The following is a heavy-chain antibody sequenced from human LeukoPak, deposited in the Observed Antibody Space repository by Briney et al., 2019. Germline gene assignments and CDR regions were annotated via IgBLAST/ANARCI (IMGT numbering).Heavy chain of an antibody. CDR3: AKDKSTYYSTNWFDP. CDR2: IRYDGSNK. D-gene: IGHD3-22*01. J-gene: IGHJ5*02. Sequence: QPGGSLRLSCAASGFTFSSYGMHWVRQAPGKGLEWVAFIRYDGSNKYYADSVKGRFTISRDNSKNTLYLQMNSLRAEDTAVYYCAKDKSTYYSTNWFDPWGQGTLVTLSS. CDR1: GFTFSSYG. V-gene: IGHV3-30*02.